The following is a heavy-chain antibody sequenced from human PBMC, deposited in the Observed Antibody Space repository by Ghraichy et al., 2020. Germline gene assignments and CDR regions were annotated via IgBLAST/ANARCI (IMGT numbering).Heavy chain of an antibody. CDR1: GGSFSGYY. Sequence: SQTLSLTCAVYGGSFSGYYWSWIRQPPGKGLEWIGEINHSGSTNYNPSLKSRVTISVDTSKNQFSLKLSSVTAADTAVYYCARGREFGPLDIVVVVAATLLRGDAFDIGGQGTMVTVSS. J-gene: IGHJ3*02. CDR3: ARGREFGPLDIVVVVAATLLRGDAFDI. V-gene: IGHV4-34*01. D-gene: IGHD2-15*01. CDR2: INHSGST.